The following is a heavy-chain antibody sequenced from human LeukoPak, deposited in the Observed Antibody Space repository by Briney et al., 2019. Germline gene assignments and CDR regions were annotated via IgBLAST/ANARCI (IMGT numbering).Heavy chain of an antibody. J-gene: IGHJ4*02. CDR3: ARTRVTPGIRGLQMRYFDY. CDR2: IGTAYDT. D-gene: IGHD5-18*01. Sequence: GGSLRLSCATSGFDFSRSDMHWVRHVAGKGLEWVSGIGTAYDTFYPDSVKGRFTISRENGKNSVYLQMNSLRVDDTAVYYCARTRVTPGIRGLQMRYFDYWGQGKLVTVS. V-gene: IGHV3-13*01. CDR1: GFDFSRSD.